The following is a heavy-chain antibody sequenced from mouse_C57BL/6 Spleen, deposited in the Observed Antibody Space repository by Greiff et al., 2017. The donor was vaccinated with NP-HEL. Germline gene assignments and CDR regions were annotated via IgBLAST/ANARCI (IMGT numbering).Heavy chain of an antibody. CDR3: ARSGFITTVVSWYFDV. CDR1: GYTFTSYW. J-gene: IGHJ1*03. D-gene: IGHD1-1*01. V-gene: IGHV1-72*01. CDR2: IDPNSGGT. Sequence: QVQLKQPGAELVKPGASVKLSCKASGYTFTSYWMHWVKQRPGRGLEWIGRIDPNSGGTKYNEKFKSKATLTVDKPSSTAYMQLSSLTSEDSAVYYCARSGFITTVVSWYFDVWGTGTTVTVSS.